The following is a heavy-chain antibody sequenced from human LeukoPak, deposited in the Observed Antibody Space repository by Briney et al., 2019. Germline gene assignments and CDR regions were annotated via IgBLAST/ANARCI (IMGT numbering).Heavy chain of an antibody. CDR3: AVGASSGYLTRDY. CDR2: INHSGST. Sequence: SETLSLTCAVYGGSFSGYYWSWIRQPPGKGLEWIGEINHSGSTNYNPSLKSRVTISVDTSTNQFSLKLSSVTAADTAVYYCAVGASSGYLTRDYWGQGTLVTVSS. D-gene: IGHD3-22*01. J-gene: IGHJ4*02. V-gene: IGHV4-34*01. CDR1: GGSFSGYY.